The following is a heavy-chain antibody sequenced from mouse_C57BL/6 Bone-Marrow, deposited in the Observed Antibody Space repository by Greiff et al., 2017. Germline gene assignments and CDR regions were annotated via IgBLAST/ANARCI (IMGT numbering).Heavy chain of an antibody. V-gene: IGHV1-81*01. CDR3: ARERGYDYS. J-gene: IGHJ3*01. CDR2: IYPRSGNT. Sequence: VKVVESGAELARPGASVKLSCKASGYTFTSYGISWVKQRTGQGLEWIGEIYPRSGNTYYNEKFKGKATLTADKSSSTAYMELRSLTSEDSAVYFCARERGYDYSWGQGTLVTVSA. CDR1: GYTFTSYG. D-gene: IGHD2-4*01.